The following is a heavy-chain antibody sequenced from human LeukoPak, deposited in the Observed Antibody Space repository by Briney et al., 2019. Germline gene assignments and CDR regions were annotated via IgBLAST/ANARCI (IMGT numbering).Heavy chain of an antibody. CDR2: ITSSSSYI. V-gene: IGHV3-21*06. D-gene: IGHD3-22*01. CDR3: AKTYYYDSSGYYDAFDI. CDR1: GFTFTSYN. Sequence: GSLRLSCAASGFTFTSYNMNWVRQAPGKGLEWVSSITSSSSYIYYADSVKGRFTISRDNAKNSLYLQMDSLRVEDTAVYYCAKTYYYDSSGYYDAFDIWGQGTMVTVSS. J-gene: IGHJ3*02.